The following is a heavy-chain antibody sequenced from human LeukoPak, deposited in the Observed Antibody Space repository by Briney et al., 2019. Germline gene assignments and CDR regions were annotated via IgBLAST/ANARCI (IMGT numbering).Heavy chain of an antibody. CDR2: IWDDGSKK. Sequence: GGSLRLSCTASGFTFSSYGMHWVRQAPGKGLEGVTVIWDDGSKKYYADSVKGRFTISRDNSKNTLYLQMNSLRAEDTAVYYCARVYSSRWYDYWGQGTLVTVSS. D-gene: IGHD6-13*01. J-gene: IGHJ4*02. CDR1: GFTFSSYG. V-gene: IGHV3-33*01. CDR3: ARVYSSRWYDY.